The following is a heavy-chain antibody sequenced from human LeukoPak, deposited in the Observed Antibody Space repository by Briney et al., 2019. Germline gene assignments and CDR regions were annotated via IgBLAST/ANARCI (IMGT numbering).Heavy chain of an antibody. CDR1: GFTFSNAW. CDR2: NKSKTDGGTT. D-gene: IGHD3-10*01. J-gene: IGHJ4*02. CDR3: TLPWGSGSYYDY. Sequence: KPGGSLRLSCAASGFTFSNAWLNWVRQAPGKGLEWVGHNKSKTDGGTTDYDAPVKGRFTISRDDSKNTLFLQMNSLKTEDTAVYYCTLPWGSGSYYDYWGQGTLVTVSS. V-gene: IGHV3-15*01.